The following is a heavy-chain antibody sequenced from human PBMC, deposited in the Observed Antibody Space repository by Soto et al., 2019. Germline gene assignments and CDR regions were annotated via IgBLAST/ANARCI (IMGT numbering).Heavy chain of an antibody. J-gene: IGHJ6*02. V-gene: IGHV3-30-3*01. CDR1: GFTFRNFV. Sequence: QVQLVESGGSVVQPGRSLRLSCVASGFTFRNFVMYWVRQAPGKGLEWVALISYDGINTYYADSVKGRFTISRDNSKDTLSLEMNSLRAEGTAVDYCARERGGYYHYYGMDVWGRGTTVTVAS. CDR2: ISYDGINT. D-gene: IGHD1-26*01. CDR3: ARERGGYYHYYGMDV.